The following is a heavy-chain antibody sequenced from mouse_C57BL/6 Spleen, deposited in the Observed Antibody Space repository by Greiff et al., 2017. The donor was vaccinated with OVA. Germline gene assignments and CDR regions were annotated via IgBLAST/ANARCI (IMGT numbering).Heavy chain of an antibody. CDR2: IHPNSGST. J-gene: IGHJ2*01. CDR3: ARMDDYGDFDY. Sequence: QVQLQQPGAELVKPGASVKLSCKASGYTFTSYWMHWVKQRPGQGLEWIGMIHPNSGSTNYNEKFKSKATLTVDKSSSTAYIQLNSLTSEDSAIYDCARMDDYGDFDYWGQGTTLTVSS. D-gene: IGHD2-4*01. CDR1: GYTFTSYW. V-gene: IGHV1-64*01.